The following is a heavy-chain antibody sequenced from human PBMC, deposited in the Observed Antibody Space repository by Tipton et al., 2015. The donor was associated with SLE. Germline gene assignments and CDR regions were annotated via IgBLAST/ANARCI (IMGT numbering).Heavy chain of an antibody. CDR3: ARGHYSSSWYPLFDY. Sequence: GLVKPSETLSLICAVYGGSFSGYYWSWIRQPPGKGLEWIGEINHSGSTNYNPSLKSRVTISVDTSKNQFSLKLSSVTAADTAVYYCARGHYSSSWYPLFDYWGQGTLVTVSS. D-gene: IGHD6-13*01. J-gene: IGHJ4*02. V-gene: IGHV4-34*01. CDR1: GGSFSGYY. CDR2: INHSGST.